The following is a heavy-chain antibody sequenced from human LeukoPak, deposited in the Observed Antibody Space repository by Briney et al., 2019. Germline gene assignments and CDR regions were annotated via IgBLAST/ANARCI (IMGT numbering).Heavy chain of an antibody. D-gene: IGHD6-19*01. Sequence: GGSLRLSCAASGFTFSSYAMSWVRQAPGKGLEWVSAISGSGGSTYYADSVKGRFTISRDNSKYTLYLQMNSLRAEDTAVYYCAKAMDSSGWKRQDYYGMAVWGQGTTVTVSS. CDR1: GFTFSSYA. CDR2: ISGSGGST. V-gene: IGHV3-23*01. J-gene: IGHJ6*02. CDR3: AKAMDSSGWKRQDYYGMAV.